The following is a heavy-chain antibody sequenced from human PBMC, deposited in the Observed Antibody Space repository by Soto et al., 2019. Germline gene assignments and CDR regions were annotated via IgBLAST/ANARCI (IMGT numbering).Heavy chain of an antibody. V-gene: IGHV3-72*01. Sequence: EVQLVESGGGLVQPGGSLRLSCAASGFTFSDHYMDWVRQAPGKGLEWVGRIRNKANSYTTEYAASVKGRFTISRDDSKNSLYLQMNSLKTEDTAVYYCGRGGYCSSTSCHSDYYAMDVWGQGTTVTVSS. CDR2: IRNKANSYTT. D-gene: IGHD2-2*01. CDR1: GFTFSDHY. J-gene: IGHJ6*02. CDR3: GRGGYCSSTSCHSDYYAMDV.